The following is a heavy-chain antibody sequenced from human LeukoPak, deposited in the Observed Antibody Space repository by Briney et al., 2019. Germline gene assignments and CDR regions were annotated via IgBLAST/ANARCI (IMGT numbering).Heavy chain of an antibody. CDR3: AKDVTATVYYYMDV. Sequence: PGGSLRLSCAASGFTFNNYGFHWVRQAPGKGLEWVAFIRYDGSNKYYADSVKGRFTISRDNSKNTLYLQMNSLRAEDTAVYYCAKDVTATVYYYMDVWGKGTTVTISS. D-gene: IGHD2-21*02. CDR2: IRYDGSNK. J-gene: IGHJ6*03. CDR1: GFTFNNYG. V-gene: IGHV3-30*02.